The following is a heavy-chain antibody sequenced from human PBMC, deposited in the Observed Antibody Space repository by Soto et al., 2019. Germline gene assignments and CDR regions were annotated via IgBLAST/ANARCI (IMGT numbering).Heavy chain of an antibody. CDR1: GYTFTDYF. Sequence: VKVSCKASGYTFTDYFIHWVRQAPGQGLEWIGWINPYSGGADLSQKFQGRVTMTRDTSISTAYMEVSSLRSDDTAVFHCARLMHYSNYGGSSHSGFDMWGQGTLVTVSS. J-gene: IGHJ3*02. CDR3: ARLMHYSNYGGSSHSGFDM. V-gene: IGHV1-2*02. CDR2: INPYSGGA. D-gene: IGHD2-21*01.